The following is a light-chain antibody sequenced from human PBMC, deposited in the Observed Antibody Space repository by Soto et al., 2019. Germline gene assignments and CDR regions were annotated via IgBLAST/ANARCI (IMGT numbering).Light chain of an antibody. CDR2: GAS. CDR1: QSISSN. V-gene: IGKV3-15*01. J-gene: IGKJ4*01. Sequence: EIVMTQSPAILSFSPGERATLSCRASQSISSNLAWYHHKPGQAPRLHIYGASNRATGIPARFSGSGSGTQFTLTISSLQSEDFALYYCQQYDTWPRTFGGGTNVEIK. CDR3: QQYDTWPRT.